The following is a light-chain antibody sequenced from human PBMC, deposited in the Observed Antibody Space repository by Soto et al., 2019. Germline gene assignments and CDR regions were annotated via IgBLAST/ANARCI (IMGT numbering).Light chain of an antibody. CDR2: DVT. J-gene: IGLJ2*01. V-gene: IGLV2-14*03. CDR1: NSDVGAYNF. CDR3: SSYSTSSIL. Sequence: QSALTQPASVSGSPGQSITISCTGTNSDVGAYNFVSWYQQHPGKAPKLMIYDVTNRPSGVSNRFSGSKSGNTASLTISGLQAEDEADYYCSSYSTSSILLGGGTKLTVL.